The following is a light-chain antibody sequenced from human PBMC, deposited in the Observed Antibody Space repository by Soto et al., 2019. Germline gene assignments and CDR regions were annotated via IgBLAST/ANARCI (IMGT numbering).Light chain of an antibody. CDR2: DAC. CDR3: QQYDNLPLT. J-gene: IGKJ4*01. CDR1: QDISNY. V-gene: IGKV1-33*01. Sequence: DIQMTQSPSSLSASVGDRVTITCQASQDISNYLNWYQQKPGKAPKLLIYDACNLETGVPSRFSGSGSGTDFTFTISRLQPEEIATYYCQQYDNLPLTSGGGTKVELK.